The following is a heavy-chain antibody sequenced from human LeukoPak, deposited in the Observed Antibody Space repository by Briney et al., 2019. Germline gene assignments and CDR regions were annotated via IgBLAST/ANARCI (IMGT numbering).Heavy chain of an antibody. V-gene: IGHV4-34*01. CDR3: ARRVIRTHLVGATTRSGAFDI. Sequence: SETLSLTCAVYGGSFSGYYWSWIRQPPGKGLEWIGEINHSGSTNYNPSLKSRVTISVDTSKNQFSLKLSSVTAADTAVYYCARRVIRTHLVGATTRSGAFDIWGQGTMVTVSS. J-gene: IGHJ3*02. CDR2: INHSGST. CDR1: GGSFSGYY. D-gene: IGHD1-26*01.